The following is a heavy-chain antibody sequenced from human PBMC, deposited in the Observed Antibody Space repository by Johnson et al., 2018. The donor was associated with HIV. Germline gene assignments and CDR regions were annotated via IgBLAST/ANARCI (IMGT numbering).Heavy chain of an antibody. V-gene: IGHV3-23*04. CDR1: GFTFSTYA. CDR3: ARSVSLVRGALDI. D-gene: IGHD2/OR15-2a*01. Sequence: VQLVESGGGLVQPGGSLRLSCAASGFTFSTYAMSWVRQAPGKGLEWVSAISGSGGSTYFADSVKGRFTISRYNSKNTLYLQMNSLRVDDTAVYYCARSVSLVRGALDIWGQGTMVSVSS. CDR2: ISGSGGST. J-gene: IGHJ3*02.